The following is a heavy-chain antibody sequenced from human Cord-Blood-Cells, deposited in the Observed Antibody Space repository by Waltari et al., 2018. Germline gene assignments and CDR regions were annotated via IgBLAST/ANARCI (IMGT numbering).Heavy chain of an antibody. Sequence: QVQLQASGPGMVKPSETLFLTCTVPGGSISRYYWSWIRQPPGKGLEWIGYIYYSGSTNYNPSLKIRVTISVDTSKNQFSLKLSSVTAADTAVYYCARPAPYSSSWQDAFDIWGQGTMVTVSS. J-gene: IGHJ3*02. V-gene: IGHV4-59*08. CDR1: GGSISRYY. CDR3: ARPAPYSSSWQDAFDI. CDR2: IYYSGST. D-gene: IGHD6-13*01.